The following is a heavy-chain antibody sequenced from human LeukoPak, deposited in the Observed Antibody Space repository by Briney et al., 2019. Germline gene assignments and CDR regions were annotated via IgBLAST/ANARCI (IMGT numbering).Heavy chain of an antibody. D-gene: IGHD3-10*01. Sequence: SETLSLTCTVSGGSISSNSYYWGWIRQPPGKGLDWIGSIYYSGSTYYNPSLKSRVTMSVDTSKNQFSLKLSSVTAADTAVYYCARGSYYYGSGSYSRFDPWGQGTLVTVSS. CDR1: GGSISSNSYY. CDR2: IYYSGST. CDR3: ARGSYYYGSGSYSRFDP. V-gene: IGHV4-39*07. J-gene: IGHJ5*02.